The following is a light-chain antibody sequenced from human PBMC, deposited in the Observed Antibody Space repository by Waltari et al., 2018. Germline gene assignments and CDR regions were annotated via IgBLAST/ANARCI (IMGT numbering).Light chain of an antibody. J-gene: IGKJ1*01. CDR2: GAS. CDR3: QQYDNWLGT. Sequence: EIVMTQTPAPRAGLPGERATLSCRPSQSIRSNLAWYQHKPGQAPRLLIYGASTRATGIPARFSGSGSGTEFTLTISSLQSEDFAVYFCQQYDNWLGTFGQGTKVEIK. CDR1: QSIRSN. V-gene: IGKV3-15*01.